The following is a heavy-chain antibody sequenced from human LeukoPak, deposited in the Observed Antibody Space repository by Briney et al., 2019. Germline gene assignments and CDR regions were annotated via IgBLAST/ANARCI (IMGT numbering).Heavy chain of an antibody. D-gene: IGHD2-21*02. CDR1: GFTFSSYA. Sequence: GGSLRLSCAASGFTFSSYAMHWVRQAPGKGLEWVAVISYDGSNKYYADSVKGRFTISRDNSKNTLYLQMNSLRAEDTAVYYCARDTGEVVTALILNYWGQGTLVTVSS. V-gene: IGHV3-30*04. CDR3: ARDTGEVVTALILNY. J-gene: IGHJ4*02. CDR2: ISYDGSNK.